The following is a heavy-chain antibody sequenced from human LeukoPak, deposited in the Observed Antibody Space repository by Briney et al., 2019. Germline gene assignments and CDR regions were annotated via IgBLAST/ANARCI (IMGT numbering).Heavy chain of an antibody. Sequence: SQTLSLTCTVSGGSISSGGYSWSWIRQHPGKGLEWIGYIYYSGSTYYNPSLKSRVTISVDTSKNQFSLKLSSVTAADTAVYYCARAYYYDSSGFYTIDYWGQGTLVTVSS. CDR1: GGSISSGGYS. D-gene: IGHD3-22*01. J-gene: IGHJ4*02. CDR3: ARAYYYDSSGFYTIDY. V-gene: IGHV4-31*03. CDR2: IYYSGST.